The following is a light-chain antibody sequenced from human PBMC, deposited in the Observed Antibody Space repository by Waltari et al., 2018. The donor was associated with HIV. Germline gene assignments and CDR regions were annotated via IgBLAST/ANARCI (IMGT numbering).Light chain of an antibody. J-gene: IGKJ4*01. V-gene: IGKV3-11*01. CDR1: ESVSRY. Sequence: EIVLTQSPATLSLSPGEGATLSCRASESVSRYVAWYQQKPGQPPRLLIYDASNRASGVPAMFRGSGSGTDFTLTISRLEPEDFAVYYCQQRTTWPPGLTFGGGTKVEI. CDR3: QQRTTWPPGLT. CDR2: DAS.